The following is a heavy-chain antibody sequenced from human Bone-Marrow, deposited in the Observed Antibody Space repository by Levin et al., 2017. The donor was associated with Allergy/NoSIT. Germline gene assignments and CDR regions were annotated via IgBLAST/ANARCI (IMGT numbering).Heavy chain of an antibody. D-gene: IGHD1-26*01. CDR1: GFTFANAW. CDR2: IKSETNVGTT. V-gene: IGHV3-15*01. J-gene: IGHJ4*02. Sequence: GGSLRLSCATSGFTFANAWLTWVRQAPGKGLEWVGRIKSETNVGTTDYAAPVKGRFTISRDESKKMLFLQMDSLKTEDTAVYYCTWGGGSYDFWGQGTLVSVSS. CDR3: TWGGGSYDF.